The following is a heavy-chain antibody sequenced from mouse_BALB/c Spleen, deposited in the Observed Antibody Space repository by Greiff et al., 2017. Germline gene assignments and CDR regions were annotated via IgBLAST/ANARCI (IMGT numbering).Heavy chain of an antibody. Sequence: VMLVESGPGLVAPSQSLSITCTVSGFSLTSYGVHWVRQPPGKGLEWLGVIWAGGSTNYNSALMSRLSISKDNSKSQVFLKMNSLQTDDTAMYYCARDEFYYGSSLFAYWGQGTLVTVSA. J-gene: IGHJ3*01. CDR1: GFSLTSYG. D-gene: IGHD1-1*01. V-gene: IGHV2-9*02. CDR3: ARDEFYYGSSLFAY. CDR2: IWAGGST.